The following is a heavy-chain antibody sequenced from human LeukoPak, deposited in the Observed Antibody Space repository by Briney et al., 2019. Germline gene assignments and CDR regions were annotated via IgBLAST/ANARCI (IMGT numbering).Heavy chain of an antibody. Sequence: PSVKVSCEASGYTFRTYAMNGVRHAPGQGLGWMGWNATNTGNPTYAQGLTGRFVFPLDTSVNTAYLQISSLQADDTAVYYCARDGGWVGATMPVTLLGFDYWGQGTLVTVSS. D-gene: IGHD1-26*01. CDR2: NATNTGNP. CDR1: GYTFRTYA. V-gene: IGHV7-4-1*02. J-gene: IGHJ4*02. CDR3: ARDGGWVGATMPVTLLGFDY.